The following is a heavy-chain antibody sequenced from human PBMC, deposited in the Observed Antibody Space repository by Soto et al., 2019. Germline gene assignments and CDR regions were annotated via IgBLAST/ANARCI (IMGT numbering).Heavy chain of an antibody. J-gene: IGHJ4*02. D-gene: IGHD2-21*02. Sequence: LSLTCSVSGGSTSDKSYFWGWVRQSPGKGLEWIGSMYYSGSSYYNPSLKSRVAISVDTSKNQFSLKLRSVTAADTAVYFCARQRLLRLKPDFDIWGQGTLVTVSS. CDR1: GGSTSDKSYF. V-gene: IGHV4-39*01. CDR2: MYYSGSS. CDR3: ARQRLLRLKPDFDI.